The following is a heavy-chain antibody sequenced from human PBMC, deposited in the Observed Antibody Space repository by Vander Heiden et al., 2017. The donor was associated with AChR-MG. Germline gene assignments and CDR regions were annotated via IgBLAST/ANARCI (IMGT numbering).Heavy chain of an antibody. J-gene: IGHJ5*02. Sequence: QVQLQESGPGLVKPSGTLSLTCAVSGGSISSSNWWSWVRQPPGKGLEWIGESYHSGSTNYNPSLKSRVTISVDKSKNQFSLKLSSVTAADTAVYYCAKKMVRGSTIRFDPWGQGTLVTVSS. CDR3: AKKMVRGSTIRFDP. CDR1: GGSISSSNW. V-gene: IGHV4-4*02. D-gene: IGHD3-10*01. CDR2: SYHSGST.